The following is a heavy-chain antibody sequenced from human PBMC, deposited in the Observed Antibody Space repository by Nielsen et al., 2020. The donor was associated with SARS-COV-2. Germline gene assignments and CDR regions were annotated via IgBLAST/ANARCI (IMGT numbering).Heavy chain of an antibody. CDR2: ISSSGSTM. Sequence: GGSLRLSCAASGFTFSDYYMSWIRQAPGKGLEWVSYISSSGSTMYYADSVKGRFTISRDNAKNSLYLQMNSLRAEDTAVYYCARDGGNYDYVWGSYRRHDAFDIWGQGTMVTVSS. CDR3: ARDGGNYDYVWGSYRRHDAFDI. D-gene: IGHD3-16*02. J-gene: IGHJ3*02. V-gene: IGHV3-11*01. CDR1: GFTFSDYY.